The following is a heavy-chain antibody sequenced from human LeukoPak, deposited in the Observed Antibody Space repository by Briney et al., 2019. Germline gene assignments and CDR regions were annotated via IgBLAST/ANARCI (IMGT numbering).Heavy chain of an antibody. CDR3: ASSSSGLRAFDY. CDR1: TGSISSSNYY. CDR2: ISYSGST. Sequence: SETLSLTCTVSTGSISSSNYYWGCIRQPPGKGLEWIGSISYSGSTYYNPSLKSRVTISVDTSKNQFSLKLSSVTAADTAVYYCASSSSGLRAFDYWGQGTLVTVSS. V-gene: IGHV4-39*01. D-gene: IGHD6-19*01. J-gene: IGHJ4*02.